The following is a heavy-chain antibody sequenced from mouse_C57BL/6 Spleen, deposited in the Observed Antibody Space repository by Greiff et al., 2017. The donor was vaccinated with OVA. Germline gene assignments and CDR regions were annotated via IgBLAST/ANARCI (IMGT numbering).Heavy chain of an antibody. V-gene: IGHV1-85*01. CDR1: GYTFTSYD. Sequence: QVQLKQSGPELVKPGASVKLSCKASGYTFTSYDINWVKQRPGQGLEWIGWIYPRDGSTKYNEKFKGKATLTVDTSSSTAYMELHSLTSEDSAVYFCARSAYYSNPYYAMDYWGQGTSVTVSS. CDR2: IYPRDGST. D-gene: IGHD2-5*01. J-gene: IGHJ4*01. CDR3: ARSAYYSNPYYAMDY.